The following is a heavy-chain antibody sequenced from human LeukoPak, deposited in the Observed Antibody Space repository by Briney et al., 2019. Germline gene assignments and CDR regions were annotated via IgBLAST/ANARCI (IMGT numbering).Heavy chain of an antibody. CDR1: GFTFSSYG. J-gene: IGHJ4*02. Sequence: PGGSLRLSCAASGFTFSSYGMHWVRQAPGKGLEWVAFIRYDGSNKYYADSVKGRFTISRDNSKNTLYLQMNSLRAEDTAVYYCAITQYSSSSEAPDYWGQGTLVTVSS. CDR3: AITQYSSSSEAPDY. D-gene: IGHD6-6*01. V-gene: IGHV3-30*02. CDR2: IRYDGSNK.